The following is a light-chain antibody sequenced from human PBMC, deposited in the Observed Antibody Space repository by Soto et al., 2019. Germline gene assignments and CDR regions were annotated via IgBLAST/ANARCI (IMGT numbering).Light chain of an antibody. CDR3: TSYRTTTICLYV. Sequence: QSALTQPASVSGSPGQSITISCTGTSSDIGGYNFVSWYQHHPGRAPKLMIYEVSNRPSEVSNRFSGSKSGDTASLTISGLQAEDEADYYSTSYRTTTICLYVFGTGTKLTVL. CDR2: EVS. CDR1: SSDIGGYNF. V-gene: IGLV2-14*01. J-gene: IGLJ1*01.